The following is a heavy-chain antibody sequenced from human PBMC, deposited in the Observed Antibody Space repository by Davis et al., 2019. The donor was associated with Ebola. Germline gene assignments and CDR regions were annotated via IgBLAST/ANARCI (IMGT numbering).Heavy chain of an antibody. D-gene: IGHD2-2*01. CDR2: ISSSGGST. V-gene: IGHV3-23*01. CDR3: AKLVVPAASPFDP. J-gene: IGHJ5*02. CDR1: GGSFSGYY. Sequence: ETLSLTCAVYGGSFSGYYWSWIRQAPGKGLEWVSAISSSGGSTYYADSVKGRFTISRDNSKNTLYLQMNSLRAEDTAVYYCAKLVVPAASPFDPWGQGTLVTVSS.